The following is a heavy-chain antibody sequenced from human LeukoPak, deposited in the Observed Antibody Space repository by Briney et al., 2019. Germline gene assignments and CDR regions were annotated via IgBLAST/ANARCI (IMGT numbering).Heavy chain of an antibody. Sequence: GGSLRLSCAASGFIFSNYAMNWVRQAPGKGLEWVSGISGGGGSTYYADSVKGRFTISRDNSENTLYLQMNSLRAEDTAIYHCARGGRYCTTTNCYVGKWGQGTLVTVSS. D-gene: IGHD2-2*01. J-gene: IGHJ4*02. CDR3: ARGGRYCTTTNCYVGK. CDR2: ISGGGGST. CDR1: GFIFSNYA. V-gene: IGHV3-23*01.